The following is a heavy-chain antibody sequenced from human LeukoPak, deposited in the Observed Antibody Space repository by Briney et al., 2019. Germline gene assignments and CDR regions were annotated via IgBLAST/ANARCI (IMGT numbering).Heavy chain of an antibody. D-gene: IGHD6-6*01. CDR2: ISGSGGST. J-gene: IGHJ4*02. CDR3: AKDLRIAARRGNFDY. CDR1: GFTFSSYA. V-gene: IGHV3-23*01. Sequence: PGGSLRLSCAASGFTFSSYAMSWVRQAPGKGLEWVSAISGSGGSTYYADSVKGRFTITRDNSKNTLYLQMNSLRAEDTAVYYCAKDLRIAARRGNFDYWGQGTLVTVSS.